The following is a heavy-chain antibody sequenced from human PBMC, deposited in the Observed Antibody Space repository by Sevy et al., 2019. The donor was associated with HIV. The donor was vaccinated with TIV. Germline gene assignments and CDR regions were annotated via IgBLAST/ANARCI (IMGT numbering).Heavy chain of an antibody. J-gene: IGHJ6*02. V-gene: IGHV1-46*03. Sequence: ASVKVSCKASGYTFTSYYMHWVRQAPGQGHEWMGIINPSGGSTSYAQKFQGRVTMTRDTSTSTVYMELSSLRSEDTAVYYCARVGDNDFWSGYSSDAVGMDVWGQGTTVTVSS. CDR1: GYTFTSYY. CDR2: INPSGGST. D-gene: IGHD3-3*01. CDR3: ARVGDNDFWSGYSSDAVGMDV.